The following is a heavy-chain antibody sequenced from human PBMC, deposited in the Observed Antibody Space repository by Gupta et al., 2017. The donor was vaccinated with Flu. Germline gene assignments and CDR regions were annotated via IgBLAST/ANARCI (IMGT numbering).Heavy chain of an antibody. D-gene: IGHD6-13*01. CDR2: IGGGGHTT. CDR3: AKDRSGNPAMDY. CDR1: GLTFSDYA. J-gene: IGHJ4*02. Sequence: EVQLLESGGGLVQPGGSLRLSCAASGLTFSDYAMNWVRQAPGKGVEWVSTIGGGGHTTNYADSVMGRFTISRDNSKNTLYLQMNSLRGDDTAIYYCAKDRSGNPAMDYWGQGTLVTVSA. V-gene: IGHV3-23*01.